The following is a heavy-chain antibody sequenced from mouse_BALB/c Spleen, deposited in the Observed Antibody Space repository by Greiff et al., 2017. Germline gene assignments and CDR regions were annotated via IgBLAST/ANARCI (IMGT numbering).Heavy chain of an antibody. Sequence: QVQLQQSGAELVRPGVSVKISCKGSGYTFTDYAMHWVKQSHAKSLEWIGVISTYYGDASYNQKFKGKATMTVDKSSSTAYMELARLTSEDSAIYYCAREVVRRGGYFDYWGQGTTLTVSS. V-gene: IGHV1S137*01. CDR3: AREVVRRGGYFDY. CDR2: ISTYYGDA. CDR1: GYTFTDYA. J-gene: IGHJ2*01. D-gene: IGHD2-14*01.